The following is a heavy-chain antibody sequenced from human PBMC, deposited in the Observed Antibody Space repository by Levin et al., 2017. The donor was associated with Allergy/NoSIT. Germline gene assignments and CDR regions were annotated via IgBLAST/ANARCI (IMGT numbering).Heavy chain of an antibody. CDR3: AREFGIAVAGTIGKYFQH. Sequence: ASVKVSCKASGYTFTSNYMHWVRQAPGQGLEWMGIINPSGGTTSYAQKFQGRVTMTRDTSTSTVSMELSSLRSEDTAVYYCAREFGIAVAGTIGKYFQHWGQGTLVTVSS. CDR2: INPSGGTT. V-gene: IGHV1-46*01. CDR1: GYTFTSNY. D-gene: IGHD6-19*01. J-gene: IGHJ1*01.